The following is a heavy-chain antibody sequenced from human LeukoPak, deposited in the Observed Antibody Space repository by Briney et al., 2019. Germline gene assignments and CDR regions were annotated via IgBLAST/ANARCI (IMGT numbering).Heavy chain of an antibody. CDR1: GFTFSNYA. CDR2: ISYDGSIK. Sequence: PGGSLRLSCAASGFTFSNYAMHWARQAPGKGLEWVAVISYDGSIKYYADSVKGRFTISRDNSKNTLYLQMNSLRAEDTAVYYCASGGKGANFDYWGQGTLVTVSS. V-gene: IGHV3-30-3*01. J-gene: IGHJ4*02. D-gene: IGHD2-15*01. CDR3: ASGGKGANFDY.